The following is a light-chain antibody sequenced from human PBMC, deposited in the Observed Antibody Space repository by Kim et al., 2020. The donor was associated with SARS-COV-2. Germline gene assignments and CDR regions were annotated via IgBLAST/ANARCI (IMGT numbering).Light chain of an antibody. V-gene: IGKV1-27*01. J-gene: IGKJ3*01. Sequence: ASVGDRVTITCRASQDISKYLAWYQQKPGDVPQLLIYGASTLQSGVPSRFSGGGSGADFTLTISSLQPEDVATYYCQNYHSAPFTFGPGTKVDI. CDR2: GAS. CDR1: QDISKY. CDR3: QNYHSAPFT.